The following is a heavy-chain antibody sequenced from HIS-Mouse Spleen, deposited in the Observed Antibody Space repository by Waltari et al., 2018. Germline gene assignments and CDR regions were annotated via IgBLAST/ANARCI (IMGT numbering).Heavy chain of an antibody. CDR1: GYTFTAYY. D-gene: IGHD6-19*01. V-gene: IGHV1-2*02. J-gene: IGHJ5*02. CDR3: ARAAIGWTPRADP. Sequence: QVQLVQSGAEVKKPGASVKVSCKASGYTFTAYYMHWLRQAPGQGLEWMGWINPNSGGTNYAQKFQGRVTMTRDTSISTAYMELSRLRSDDTAVYYCARAAIGWTPRADPWGQGTLVTVSS. CDR2: INPNSGGT.